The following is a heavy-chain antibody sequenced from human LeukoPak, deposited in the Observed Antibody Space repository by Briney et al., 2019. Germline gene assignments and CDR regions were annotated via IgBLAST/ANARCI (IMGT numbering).Heavy chain of an antibody. CDR1: GFTFSSYS. CDR2: ISSSSSYI. Sequence: PGGSLRLSCAASGFTFSSYSMNGVRQAPGKGREGVSSISSSSSYIYYADSVKGRFTISRDNAKNSLYLQMNSLRAEDTAVYYCARALIAAAVDYWGQGTLVTVSS. J-gene: IGHJ4*02. CDR3: ARALIAAAVDY. D-gene: IGHD6-13*01. V-gene: IGHV3-21*01.